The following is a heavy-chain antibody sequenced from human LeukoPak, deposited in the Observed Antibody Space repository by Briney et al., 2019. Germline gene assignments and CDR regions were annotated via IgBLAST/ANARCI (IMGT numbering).Heavy chain of an antibody. V-gene: IGHV4-59*01. CDR2: IYYSGST. Sequence: PSETLSLTCTVSGGSISSYYWSWIRQPPGKGLEWIGYIYYSGSTNYNPSLKSRVTISVDTSKNQVSLKLSSVTAADTAVYYCARGRILRIAKYYMDVWGKGTTVTIS. J-gene: IGHJ6*03. D-gene: IGHD2-15*01. CDR1: GGSISSYY. CDR3: ARGRILRIAKYYMDV.